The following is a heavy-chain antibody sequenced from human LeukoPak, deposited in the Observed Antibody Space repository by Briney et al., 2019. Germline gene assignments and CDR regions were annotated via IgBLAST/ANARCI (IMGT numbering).Heavy chain of an antibody. Sequence: PETLSLTCTVSGGSISSYYWSWIRQPPGKGLEWIGYIYYSGSTNYNPSLKSRVTISVDTSKNQFSLKLSSVTAADTAVYYCAIEYYDSSGYYFDYWGQGTLVTVSS. J-gene: IGHJ4*02. V-gene: IGHV4-59*01. CDR2: IYYSGST. CDR3: AIEYYDSSGYYFDY. D-gene: IGHD3-22*01. CDR1: GGSISSYY.